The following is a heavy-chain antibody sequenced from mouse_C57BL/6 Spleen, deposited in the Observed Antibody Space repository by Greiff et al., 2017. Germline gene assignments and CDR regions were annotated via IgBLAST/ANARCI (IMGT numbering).Heavy chain of an antibody. D-gene: IGHD2-3*01. J-gene: IGHJ1*03. CDR3: ASIYDGYFRV. CDR2: IYPGGGYT. Sequence: VQLVESGAELVRPGTSVKMSCKASGYTFTNYWIGWAKQRPGHGLEWIGDIYPGGGYTNYHEKFKGKATLTADKSSSTAYMQFSSLTSEDTAIYYCASIYDGYFRVWGTGTTVTVSS. V-gene: IGHV1-63*01. CDR1: GYTFTNYW.